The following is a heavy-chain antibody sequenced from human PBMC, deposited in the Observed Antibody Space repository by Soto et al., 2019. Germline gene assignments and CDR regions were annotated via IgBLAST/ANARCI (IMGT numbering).Heavy chain of an antibody. D-gene: IGHD2-2*01. CDR2: IYYTGST. CDR3: ARQDCSSTSCYVGMVAYGMDF. V-gene: IGHV4-39*01. Sequence: SETLSLTCTVSGGSVSSSSDYWGWIRQPPGKGLEWIATIYYTGSTYYNPSLKSRVSMSVDTSKNQFSLKLSSVTAADTAVYYCARQDCSSTSCYVGMVAYGMDFWGEGTTVTVSS. J-gene: IGHJ6*04. CDR1: GGSVSSSSDY.